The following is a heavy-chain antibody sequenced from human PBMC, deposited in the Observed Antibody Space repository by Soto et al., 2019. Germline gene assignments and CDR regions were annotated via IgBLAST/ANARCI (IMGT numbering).Heavy chain of an antibody. J-gene: IGHJ6*02. Sequence: VQLVESGGGVVQPGRSLRLSCAASGFTFSSYAMHWVRQAPGKGLEWVAVISYDGSNKYYADSVKGRFTISRDNSKNTLYLQMNSLRAEDTAVYYCARESKGTTQTSRGGMDVWGQGTTVTVSS. CDR1: GFTFSSYA. V-gene: IGHV3-30-3*01. D-gene: IGHD1-7*01. CDR2: ISYDGSNK. CDR3: ARESKGTTQTSRGGMDV.